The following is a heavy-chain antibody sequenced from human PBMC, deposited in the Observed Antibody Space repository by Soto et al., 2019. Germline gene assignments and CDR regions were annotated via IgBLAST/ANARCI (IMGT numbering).Heavy chain of an antibody. CDR2: ISYDGSNK. D-gene: IGHD3-22*01. V-gene: IGHV3-30-3*01. CDR3: ARSYYYDSSGPEDI. Sequence: QVQLVESGGGVVQPGRSLRLSCAASGFTFGSYAMHWVRQAPGKGLEWVAVISYDGSNKYYADSVKGRFTISRDNSKNTLYLQMNSLRAEDTAVYYCARSYYYDSSGPEDIWGQGTMVTVSS. CDR1: GFTFGSYA. J-gene: IGHJ3*02.